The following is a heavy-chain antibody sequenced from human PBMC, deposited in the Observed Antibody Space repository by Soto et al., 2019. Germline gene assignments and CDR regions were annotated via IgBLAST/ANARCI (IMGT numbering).Heavy chain of an antibody. Sequence: QVQLQESGPGLVKPSETLSLTCTVSGGSISGGVHSWSWIRQPPGKGLEWIGHIFDSGSTYYNPSIKSGLTISVDTSKNQFSLRLSSVTAADTAVYYCAREIMPLTNDWYFDLWGPGTLVTVSS. CDR1: GGSISGGVHS. D-gene: IGHD2-8*01. J-gene: IGHJ2*01. V-gene: IGHV4-30-4*01. CDR2: IFDSGST. CDR3: AREIMPLTNDWYFDL.